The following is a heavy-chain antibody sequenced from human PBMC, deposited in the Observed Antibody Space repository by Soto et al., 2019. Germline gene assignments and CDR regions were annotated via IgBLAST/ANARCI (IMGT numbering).Heavy chain of an antibody. D-gene: IGHD1-26*01. J-gene: IGHJ1*01. V-gene: IGHV3-9*01. CDR2: INGNSGSI. Sequence: EVQLVESGGGLVQPGRSLRLSCAASGFTFDDYAMHWVRQVPGKGLEWVSGINGNSGSIGYGDSVKGRFAISRDNAKNSLHLQLNSPHAVDTAFYYCVKDGGIYWYSGHFRHWGQGTLVTVSS. CDR3: VKDGGIYWYSGHFRH. CDR1: GFTFDDYA.